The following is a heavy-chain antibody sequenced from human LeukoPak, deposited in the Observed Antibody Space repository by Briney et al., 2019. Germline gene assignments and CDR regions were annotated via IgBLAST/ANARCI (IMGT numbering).Heavy chain of an antibody. V-gene: IGHV4-38-2*02. CDR1: GYSISSGYY. D-gene: IGHD6-13*01. CDR3: ARLGTAAGTYYYYYIDV. Sequence: SETLSLTCTVSGYSISSGYYWGWIRQPPGKGLEWIGSIYHSGSTYYNPSLKSRVTISVDTSKNQFSLKLSSATAADTAVYYCARLGTAAGTYYYYYIDVWGKGTTVTISS. J-gene: IGHJ6*03. CDR2: IYHSGST.